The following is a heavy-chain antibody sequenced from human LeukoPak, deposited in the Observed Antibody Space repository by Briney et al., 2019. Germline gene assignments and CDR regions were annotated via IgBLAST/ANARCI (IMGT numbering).Heavy chain of an antibody. Sequence: GGSLRLACAGSGFTFSSYWMHWVRQAPGKGLVWVSRISTDASSTTYADSVKGRFTISRDNAKNSLYLQMNSLRAEDTAVYYCARALTPTTYYHDSSAYYYVSDYWGQGTLVTVSS. CDR2: ISTDASST. CDR1: GFTFSSYW. J-gene: IGHJ4*02. D-gene: IGHD3-22*01. V-gene: IGHV3-74*01. CDR3: ARALTPTTYYHDSSAYYYVSDY.